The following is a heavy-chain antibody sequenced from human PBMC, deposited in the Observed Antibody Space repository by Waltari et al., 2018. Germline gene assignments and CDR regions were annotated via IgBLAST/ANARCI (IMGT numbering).Heavy chain of an antibody. CDR1: GCTFSSYA. CDR3: ARAIRFLEWSNPPSGYGMDV. CDR2: IIPIFGTA. D-gene: IGHD3-3*01. V-gene: IGHV1-69*01. J-gene: IGHJ6*02. Sequence: QVQLVQSGAEVKKPGSSVKVSCKASGCTFSSYAISWVRQAPGQGLEWMGGIIPIFGTANYAQKFQGRVTITADESTSTAYMELSSLRSEDTAVYYCARAIRFLEWSNPPSGYGMDVWGQGTTVTVSS.